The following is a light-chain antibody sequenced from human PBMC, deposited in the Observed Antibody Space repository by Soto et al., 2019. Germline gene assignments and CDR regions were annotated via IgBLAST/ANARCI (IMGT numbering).Light chain of an antibody. CDR1: QSISSY. CDR2: AAS. J-gene: IGKJ1*01. CDR3: QQSYSTPRT. Sequence: DIQMTQSPSSLSASVGDRVTITCRASQSISSYLNWYQQKPGKAPKLLMYAASSLQSGVPSRFSVSGSGTDFTLTITSLQPEDFATYYCQQSYSTPRTFGQGTKVEIK. V-gene: IGKV1-39*01.